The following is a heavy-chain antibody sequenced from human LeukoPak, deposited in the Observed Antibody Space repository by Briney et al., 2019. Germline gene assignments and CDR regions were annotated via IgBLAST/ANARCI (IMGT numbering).Heavy chain of an antibody. CDR3: ARARETWIQLWLLQRPYYFDY. V-gene: IGHV3-21*01. CDR2: ITSISNYI. CDR1: GFTFSRYN. D-gene: IGHD5-18*01. J-gene: IGHJ4*02. Sequence: PGGSLRLSCAASGFTFSRYNMDWVRQAPGRGLEWVSSITSISNYIYYADSVKGRFTISRDNAKNSLYLQMNSLRAEDTAVYYCARARETWIQLWLLQRPYYFDYWGQGTLVTVSS.